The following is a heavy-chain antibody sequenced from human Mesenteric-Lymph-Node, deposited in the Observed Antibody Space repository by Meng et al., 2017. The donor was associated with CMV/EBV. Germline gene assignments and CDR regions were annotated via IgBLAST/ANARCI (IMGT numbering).Heavy chain of an antibody. CDR1: GLTFSSYA. V-gene: IGHV3-30-3*01. Sequence: ASGLTFSSYAMHWVRQAPGKGLEWVAVISYDGSNKYYADSVKGRFTISRDNSKNTLYLQMNSLRAEDTAVYYCARRYSSSYALLDYWGQGTLVTVSS. J-gene: IGHJ4*02. D-gene: IGHD6-13*01. CDR3: ARRYSSSYALLDY. CDR2: ISYDGSNK.